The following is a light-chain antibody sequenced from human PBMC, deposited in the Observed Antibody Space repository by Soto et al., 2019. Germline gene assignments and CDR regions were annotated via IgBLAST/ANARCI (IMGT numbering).Light chain of an antibody. CDR3: QHYGSSPRP. J-gene: IGKJ1*01. CDR2: GAS. CDR1: QSVSSSY. V-gene: IGKV3-20*01. Sequence: GLSQSPGTLSLPPGERATLSCRASQSVSSSYLAWYQQKPGQAPRLLIYGASSRATGIPARFSGSGSGTDFTLTISSLEPEDFAVYYCQHYGSSPRPFGQGTKAAIK.